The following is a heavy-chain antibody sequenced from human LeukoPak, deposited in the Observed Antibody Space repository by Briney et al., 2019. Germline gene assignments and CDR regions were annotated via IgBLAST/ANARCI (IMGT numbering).Heavy chain of an antibody. CDR3: ARDLGHYYDSSGYFDY. CDR2: ISYDGSKK. Sequence: HPGGSLRLSCAASGFTFSRYGTHWVRQAPGKGLEWVAVISYDGSKKDYADSVKGRFTISRDNSKNTLYLQMNSLRAEDTAVYYCARDLGHYYDSSGYFDYWGQGTLVTVSS. J-gene: IGHJ4*02. V-gene: IGHV3-30*03. CDR1: GFTFSRYG. D-gene: IGHD3-22*01.